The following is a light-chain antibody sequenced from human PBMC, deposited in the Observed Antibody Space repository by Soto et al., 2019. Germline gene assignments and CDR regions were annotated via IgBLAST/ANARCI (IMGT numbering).Light chain of an antibody. J-gene: IGLJ2*01. CDR2: EAS. Sequence: QSALTQPASVSGSPGQSITISCTGTSSDVGSYNLVSWYQQHPGKAPKLMIYEASKRPSGGSNRFSGSKSGTTAALTISGRQGEDEADYYCCSYAGSTTFVVFGGGTKLPVL. V-gene: IGLV2-23*01. CDR3: CSYAGSTTFVV. CDR1: SSDVGSYNL.